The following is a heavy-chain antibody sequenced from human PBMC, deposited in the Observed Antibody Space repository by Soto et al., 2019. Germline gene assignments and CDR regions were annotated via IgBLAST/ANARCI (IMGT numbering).Heavy chain of an antibody. D-gene: IGHD2-15*01. CDR2: IHHSGST. CDR3: ASPGYCSDGTCYPDY. Sequence: QVQLQQWGAGLLKPSETLSLTCAVYGGSLSGSYWSWIRQPPGTGLEWLGEIHHSGSTYYNPSLKRRDTLSVDTSKNQFSLKLNSVTAADTAVYYCASPGYCSDGTCYPDYWGQGTLVTVSS. J-gene: IGHJ4*02. CDR1: GGSLSGSY. V-gene: IGHV4-34*01.